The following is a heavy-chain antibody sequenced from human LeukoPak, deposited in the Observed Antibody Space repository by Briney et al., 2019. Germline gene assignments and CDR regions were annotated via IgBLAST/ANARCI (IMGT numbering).Heavy chain of an antibody. Sequence: GESLRLSCAASGFTFSSYEMNWVRQAPGKGLEWVSVIYSGGGTYYADSVKGRFTVSRDNSKNTLYLQMNSLRVDDTAMYYCARNQDYGGFDFWGQGTLVTVSS. J-gene: IGHJ4*02. CDR3: ARNQDYGGFDF. CDR2: IYSGGGT. V-gene: IGHV3-66*01. D-gene: IGHD4-23*01. CDR1: GFTFSSYE.